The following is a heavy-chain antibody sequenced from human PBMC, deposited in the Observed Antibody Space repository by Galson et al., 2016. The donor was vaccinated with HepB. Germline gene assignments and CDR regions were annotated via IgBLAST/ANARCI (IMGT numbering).Heavy chain of an antibody. CDR1: GFTFSTYA. CDR3: AGDPAAYYYGNTGGYFDL. CDR2: ITYDGGSL. Sequence: SLRLSCAASGFTFSTYAMHWVRQAPGKGLEWVAFITYDGGSLYYTDSVKGRSTISRDNSRNTLYLQMKSLRAEDSAVYYCAGDPAAYYYGNTGGYFDLWGRGTLVTVSS. J-gene: IGHJ2*01. V-gene: IGHV3-30-3*01. D-gene: IGHD3-10*01.